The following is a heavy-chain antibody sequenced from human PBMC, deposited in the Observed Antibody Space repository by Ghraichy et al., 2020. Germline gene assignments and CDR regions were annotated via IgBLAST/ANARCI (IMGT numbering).Heavy chain of an antibody. CDR3: AKTRGGNYDILTGYYDIPYFDY. D-gene: IGHD3-9*01. Sequence: GGSLRLSCAASGFTFSSYAMSWVRQAPGKGLEWVSAISGSGGSTYYADSVKGRFTISRDNSKNTLYLQMNSLRAEDTAVYYCAKTRGGNYDILTGYYDIPYFDYWGQGTLVTVSS. CDR2: ISGSGGST. J-gene: IGHJ4*02. V-gene: IGHV3-23*01. CDR1: GFTFSSYA.